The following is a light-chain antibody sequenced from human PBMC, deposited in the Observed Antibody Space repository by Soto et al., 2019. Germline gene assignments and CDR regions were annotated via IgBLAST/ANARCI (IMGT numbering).Light chain of an antibody. CDR1: SSDVGGYNY. J-gene: IGLJ1*01. CDR3: SSYAGSNKSV. Sequence: QSALTQPPSASGSFGQSVTISCTGTSSDVGGYNYVSWYQQHPGKAPKLMIYEVSKRPSGVPDRFSGSKSGNTASLTVSGLQAEDEAEYYCSSYAGSNKSVFGTGTKLTVL. CDR2: EVS. V-gene: IGLV2-8*01.